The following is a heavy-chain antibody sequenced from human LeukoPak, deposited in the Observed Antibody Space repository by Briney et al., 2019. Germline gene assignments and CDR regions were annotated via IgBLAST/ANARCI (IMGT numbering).Heavy chain of an antibody. V-gene: IGHV3-7*01. J-gene: IGHJ4*02. CDR2: IKQDGSEK. D-gene: IGHD3-3*01. CDR1: GFTFSSYL. CDR3: ATTYYDFWSGYFGQYYFDY. Sequence: PGGSLRLSCAASGFTFSSYLMSWVRQAPGKGLEWVANIKQDGSEKYYVDSVKGRFTISRDNAKNSLYLQMNSLRAEDTAVYYCATTYYDFWSGYFGQYYFDYWGQGTLVTVSS.